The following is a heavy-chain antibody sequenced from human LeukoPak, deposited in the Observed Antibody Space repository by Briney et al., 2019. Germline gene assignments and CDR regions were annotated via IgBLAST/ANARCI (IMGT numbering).Heavy chain of an antibody. CDR1: GFTFSSYG. D-gene: IGHD2-21*02. CDR3: ARAGGDSATLSYFDY. V-gene: IGHV3-23*01. CDR2: ISGGGGTA. J-gene: IGHJ4*02. Sequence: GGSLRLSCAASGFTFSSYGMHWVRQAPGKGLEWVSAISGGGGTAYYADSVKGRFTFSRDNSKSTLFLQMNSLRADDTAVYYCARAGGDSATLSYFDYWGQGTLVTVPS.